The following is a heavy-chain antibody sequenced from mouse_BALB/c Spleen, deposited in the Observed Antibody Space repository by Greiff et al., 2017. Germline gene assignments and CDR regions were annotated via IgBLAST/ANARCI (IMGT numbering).Heavy chain of an antibody. V-gene: IGHV14-3*02. CDR2: IDPANGNT. CDR1: GFNIKDTY. CDR3: ARTLDYYGSSHWYFDV. D-gene: IGHD1-1*01. Sequence: EVQLQESGAELVKPGASVKLSCTASGFNIKDTYMHWVKQRPEQGLEWIGRIDPANGNTKYDPKFQGKATITADTSSNTAYLQLSSLTSEDTAVYYCARTLDYYGSSHWYFDVWGAGTTVTVSS. J-gene: IGHJ1*01.